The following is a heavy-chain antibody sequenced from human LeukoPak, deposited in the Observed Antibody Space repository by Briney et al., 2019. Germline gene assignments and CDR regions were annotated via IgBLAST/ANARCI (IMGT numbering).Heavy chain of an antibody. Sequence: SETLSLTCAVYGGSFRGYYWSWIRQPPGKGLEWIGEINHSGSTNYNPSLKSRVTISVDTSKNQFSLKLSSVTAADTAVYYCARGYSSSSWFDPWGQGTLVTVSS. V-gene: IGHV4-34*01. CDR1: GGSFRGYY. CDR3: ARGYSSSSWFDP. CDR2: INHSGST. D-gene: IGHD6-13*01. J-gene: IGHJ5*02.